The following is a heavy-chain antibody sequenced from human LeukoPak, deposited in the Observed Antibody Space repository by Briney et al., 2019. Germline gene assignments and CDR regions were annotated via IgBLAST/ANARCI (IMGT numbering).Heavy chain of an antibody. V-gene: IGHV3-74*01. CDR3: ARDYYGSGDNWFDP. Sequence: GGSLRLSCAASGFTFSNYWVHWVRQAPGKGLVWVSRINRDGSTTNYADSVKGRFTVSRDNAKNSLYLQMNSLRAEDTAVYYCARDYYGSGDNWFDPWGQGTLVTVSS. D-gene: IGHD3-10*01. CDR1: GFTFSNYW. CDR2: INRDGSTT. J-gene: IGHJ5*02.